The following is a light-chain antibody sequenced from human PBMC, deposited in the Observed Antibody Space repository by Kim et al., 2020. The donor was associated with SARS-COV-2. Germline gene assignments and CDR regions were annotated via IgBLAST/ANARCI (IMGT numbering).Light chain of an antibody. CDR1: QSVGTS. V-gene: IGKV3-11*01. CDR3: QQRGTWPSRT. Sequence: EILLTQSPATLSLSPGETATLSCRASQSVGTSLVWYQQKSGQPPRLLIYDASNRVIGIPDKFSGSGSGTDFTLTIGYLEPEDFAVYYCQQRGTWPSRTFCQGTKLEI. J-gene: IGKJ2*01. CDR2: DAS.